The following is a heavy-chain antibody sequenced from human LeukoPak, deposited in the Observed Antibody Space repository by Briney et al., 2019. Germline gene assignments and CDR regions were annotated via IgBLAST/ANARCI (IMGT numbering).Heavy chain of an antibody. CDR2: IYTSGST. CDR3: ARARITMVRGVRSYYFDY. D-gene: IGHD3-10*01. Sequence: PSQTLSLTCTVSGGSISSGSYYWSWIRQPAGKGLEWIGRIYTSGSTNYNPSLKSRVTISVDTSKNQFSLKLSSVTAADTAVYYCARARITMVRGVRSYYFDYWGQGTLVTVSS. CDR1: GGSISSGSYY. J-gene: IGHJ4*02. V-gene: IGHV4-61*02.